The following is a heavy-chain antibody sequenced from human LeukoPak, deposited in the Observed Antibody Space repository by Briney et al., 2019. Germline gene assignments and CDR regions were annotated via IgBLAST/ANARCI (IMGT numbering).Heavy chain of an antibody. D-gene: IGHD5-18*01. V-gene: IGHV3-69-1*01. CDR1: GLSVSNYV. Sequence: GEPLSLFCAASGLSVSNYVVQGLRLARGRGGEGVSSICSGAYIYYADSVEGRFTITRDDAKNSQFFQMNSLRDADAAVYYCVREEGGRYTYGLWGQGTLVTVSS. CDR3: VREEGGRYTYGL. J-gene: IGHJ4*02. CDR2: ICSGAYI.